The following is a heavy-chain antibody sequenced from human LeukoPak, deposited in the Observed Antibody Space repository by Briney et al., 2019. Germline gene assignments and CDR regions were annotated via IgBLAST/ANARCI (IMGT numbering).Heavy chain of an antibody. V-gene: IGHV4-59*01. D-gene: IGHD3-10*01. CDR3: ARTPYYYGSGSYYYFDY. J-gene: IGHJ4*02. Sequence: SETLSLTCTVSGGSISSYYWSWIRQPPGKGLEWIGYIYYSGSTNYNPSLKSRVTISVDTSKNQFSLKLSSVTAADTAVYYCARTPYYYGSGSYYYFDYWGQGTLVTVSP. CDR2: IYYSGST. CDR1: GGSISSYY.